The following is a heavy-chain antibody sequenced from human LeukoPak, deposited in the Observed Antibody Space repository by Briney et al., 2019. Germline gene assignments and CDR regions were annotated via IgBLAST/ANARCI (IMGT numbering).Heavy chain of an antibody. J-gene: IGHJ6*02. V-gene: IGHV4-61*02. CDR1: GGSISSGSYY. D-gene: IGHD3-3*01. CDR2: IYTSGST. CDR3: ARDGSTYYDFWSGYSPSYYYGMDV. Sequence: SETLSLTCTVSGGSISSGSYYWSWIRQPAGKGLEWIGRIYTSGSTNYNPSLKSRVTISVDTSKNQFSLKLSSGTAADTAVYYCARDGSTYYDFWSGYSPSYYYGMDVWGQGTTVTVSS.